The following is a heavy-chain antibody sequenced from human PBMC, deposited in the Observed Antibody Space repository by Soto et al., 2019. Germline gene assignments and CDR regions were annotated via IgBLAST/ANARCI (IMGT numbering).Heavy chain of an antibody. J-gene: IGHJ4*02. Sequence: SETLCLTCTVSGGSIISSSYYWGWIRQPPGKGLEWIGSIYYSGSTYYNPSLKSRVTISVDTSKNQFSLKLSSVTAADTAVYYCARHSVELRFPLFDDWGQGTLVTVSS. CDR2: IYYSGST. V-gene: IGHV4-39*01. D-gene: IGHD5-12*01. CDR3: ARHSVELRFPLFDD. CDR1: GGSIISSSYY.